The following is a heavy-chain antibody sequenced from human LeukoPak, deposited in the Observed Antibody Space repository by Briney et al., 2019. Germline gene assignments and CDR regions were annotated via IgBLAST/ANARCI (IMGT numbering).Heavy chain of an antibody. Sequence: GGSLRLSCAASGFTFSNYAMSWVRQAPGKGLEWVSSISSSSSYIYYADSVKGRFTISRDNAKNSLYLQMNSLRAEDTAVYYCARDSTYYDFWSGYHYWGQGTLVTVSS. CDR2: ISSSSSYI. J-gene: IGHJ4*02. CDR1: GFTFSNYA. CDR3: ARDSTYYDFWSGYHY. V-gene: IGHV3-21*01. D-gene: IGHD3-3*01.